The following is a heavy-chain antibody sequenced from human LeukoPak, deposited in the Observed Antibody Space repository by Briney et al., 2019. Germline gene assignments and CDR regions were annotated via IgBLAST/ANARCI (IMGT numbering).Heavy chain of an antibody. CDR1: GGSISSYY. CDR3: ARGLRFLEWLSYDAFDI. D-gene: IGHD3-3*01. V-gene: IGHV4-4*07. Sequence: SETLSLTCTAPGGSISSYYRSWIRQPAGKGLEWVGRIYISGSTNYNPSPKSRVTMSVDTSKHQFSLKLSSVTAADTAVYYCARGLRFLEWLSYDAFDIWGQGTMVTVSS. J-gene: IGHJ3*02. CDR2: IYISGST.